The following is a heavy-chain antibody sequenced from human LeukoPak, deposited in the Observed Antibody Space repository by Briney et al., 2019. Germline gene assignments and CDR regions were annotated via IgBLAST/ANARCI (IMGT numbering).Heavy chain of an antibody. J-gene: IGHJ6*03. V-gene: IGHV4-59*12. CDR3: ARDLDYYDSSGYYSYYYMDV. CDR1: GGSISSYY. Sequence: SETLSLTCTVSGGSISSYYWSWIRQPPGKGLEWIGSIYHSGSTNYNPSLKSRVTISVDTSKNQFSLKLSSVTAADTAVYYCARDLDYYDSSGYYSYYYMDVWGKGTTVTISS. D-gene: IGHD3-22*01. CDR2: IYHSGST.